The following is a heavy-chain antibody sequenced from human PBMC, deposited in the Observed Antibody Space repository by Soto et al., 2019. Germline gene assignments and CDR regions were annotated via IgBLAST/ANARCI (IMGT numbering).Heavy chain of an antibody. V-gene: IGHV1-18*01. CDR1: GGTFSSYA. J-gene: IGHJ4*02. D-gene: IGHD6-13*01. Sequence: ASVKVSCKASGGTFSSYAISWVRQAPGQGLEWMGWISAYNGNTNYAQKLQGRVTMTTDTSTSTAYMELRSLRSDDTAVYYCARTPPSIAAAGHDYWGQGTLVTVSS. CDR2: ISAYNGNT. CDR3: ARTPPSIAAAGHDY.